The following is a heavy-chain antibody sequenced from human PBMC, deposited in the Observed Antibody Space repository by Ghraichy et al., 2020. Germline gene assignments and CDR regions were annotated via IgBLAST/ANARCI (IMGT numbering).Heavy chain of an antibody. CDR3: ARGKLFGVRTLFNH. J-gene: IGHJ1*01. CDR2: ISSRSSTI. D-gene: IGHD3-3*01. V-gene: IGHV3-11*01. CDR1: GFAFSDYH. Sequence: GSLRLSCAASGFAFSDYHMSWIRQAPGKGLEWISYISSRSSTIKYVESAKGRFTISRDNVKTSLSLGMHNQRLEDAAVYYCARGKLFGVRTLFNHWGQGTLVTVSS.